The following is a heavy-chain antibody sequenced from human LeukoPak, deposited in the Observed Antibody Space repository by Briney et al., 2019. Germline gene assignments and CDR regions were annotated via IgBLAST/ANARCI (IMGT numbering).Heavy chain of an antibody. CDR3: ARFDYPYYFDY. CDR2: IDSGGST. V-gene: IGHV3-53*01. J-gene: IGHJ4*02. D-gene: IGHD3-9*01. CDR1: GFTISSDY. Sequence: GGSLRLSCAASGFTISSDYMSWVRQAPGKGLEWVSLIDSGGSTYYADSVKGRFTLSRDNSMNTLYLQMNSLRAEDTAIYYFARFDYPYYFDYWGQGTLVTVSS.